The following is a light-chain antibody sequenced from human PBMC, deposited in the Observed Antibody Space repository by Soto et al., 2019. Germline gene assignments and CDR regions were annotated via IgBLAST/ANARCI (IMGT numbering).Light chain of an antibody. CDR3: QQYNNWPIT. J-gene: IGKJ5*01. V-gene: IGKV3-15*01. Sequence: EIVMTQSPATLSVSPGERATLSCRASQHVLSNLAWYQQKPGQAPRLLMYGASTRATGLPARFSGSGSGTQFTLTISSLQSEDFAVYYCQQYNNWPITFGQGTRLEIK. CDR2: GAS. CDR1: QHVLSN.